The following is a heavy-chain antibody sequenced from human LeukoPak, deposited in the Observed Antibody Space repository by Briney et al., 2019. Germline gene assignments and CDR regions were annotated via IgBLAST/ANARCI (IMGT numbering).Heavy chain of an antibody. V-gene: IGHV4-39*07. CDR1: GGSISRSPYY. D-gene: IGHD5-18*01. CDR3: AKGAGGFSYYNWFDP. Sequence: SETLSLTCTVSGGSISRSPYYWGWIRQPPGKGLEWIGSIYYSGTTHYNPSLESRVTISVDTSKNQFSLKLASVTAADTAIYYCAKGAGGFSYYNWFDPWGRGTLVTVSS. J-gene: IGHJ5*02. CDR2: IYYSGTT.